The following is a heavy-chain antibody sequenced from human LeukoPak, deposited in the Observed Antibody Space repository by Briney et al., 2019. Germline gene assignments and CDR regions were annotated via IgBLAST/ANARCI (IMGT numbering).Heavy chain of an antibody. D-gene: IGHD5-18*01. CDR3: ARKEGRGYSFDP. V-gene: IGHV1-69*13. CDR1: GGTFSSYA. Sequence: ASVNVSCKASGGTFSSYAVSWVRQAPGQGLEWMGGIIPIFGTANYAQKFQGRVTITADESTSTAYMELSSLRSEDTAVYYCARKEGRGYSFDPWGQGTLVTVSS. J-gene: IGHJ5*02. CDR2: IIPIFGTA.